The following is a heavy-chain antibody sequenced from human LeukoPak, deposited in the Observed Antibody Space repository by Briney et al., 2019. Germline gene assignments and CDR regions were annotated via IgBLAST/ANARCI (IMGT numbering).Heavy chain of an antibody. CDR1: GGSISSYY. Sequence: SETLSLTCTVSGGSISSYYWSWIRQPPGKGLEWIGYIYYSGSTNYNPSLKSRVTISVDTSKNQFSLKLSSVTAADTAVYYCATFDGYGFDYWGQGTLVTVSS. CDR2: IYYSGST. J-gene: IGHJ4*02. D-gene: IGHD5-24*01. V-gene: IGHV4-59*01. CDR3: ATFDGYGFDY.